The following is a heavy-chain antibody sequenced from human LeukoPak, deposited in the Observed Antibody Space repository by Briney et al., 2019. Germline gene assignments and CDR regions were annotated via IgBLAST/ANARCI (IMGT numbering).Heavy chain of an antibody. CDR3: AKDMRDYDILTGYDFDY. Sequence: GGSLRLSCAASGFTFDDYAMHWVRQAPGKGLEWVSGISWNSGSIGYADSVKGRFTISRDNAKNSLYLQMNSLRAEDTALYYCAKDMRDYDILTGYDFDYWGQGTLVTVSS. D-gene: IGHD3-9*01. CDR2: ISWNSGSI. J-gene: IGHJ4*02. V-gene: IGHV3-9*01. CDR1: GFTFDDYA.